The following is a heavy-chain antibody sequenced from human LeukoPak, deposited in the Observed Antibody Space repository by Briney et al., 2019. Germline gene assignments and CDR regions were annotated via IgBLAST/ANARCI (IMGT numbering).Heavy chain of an antibody. Sequence: PSETLSLTCTVSGYSISSGFYWGWIRQPPGKGLEWIGSIYHSGSTYYNPSLKSRVTISVDTSKNQFSLKLSSVTAADTAVYYCARDNRQELVNWGQGTLVTVSS. CDR3: ARDNRQELVN. D-gene: IGHD6-13*01. CDR1: GYSISSGFY. J-gene: IGHJ4*02. V-gene: IGHV4-38-2*02. CDR2: IYHSGST.